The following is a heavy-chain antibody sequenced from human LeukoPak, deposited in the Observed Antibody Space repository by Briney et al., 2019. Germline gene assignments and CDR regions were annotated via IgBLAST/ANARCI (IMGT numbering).Heavy chain of an antibody. CDR2: IRYDGRNK. CDR1: GFTSINYG. Sequence: GGPLRLPCAASGFTSINYGMHWVRQPPGRGLEGGAFIRYDGRNKYYADSVKGRFTISRDNSKNTLDLEMNSLRAEDTAVYYCAKDASNLVAATAIDSWGQGTLVTVSS. V-gene: IGHV3-30*02. D-gene: IGHD2-15*01. CDR3: AKDASNLVAATAIDS. J-gene: IGHJ4*02.